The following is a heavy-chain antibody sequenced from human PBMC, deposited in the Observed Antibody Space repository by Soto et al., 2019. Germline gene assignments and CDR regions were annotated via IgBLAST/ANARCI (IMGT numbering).Heavy chain of an antibody. Sequence: ASVKVSCKASGYTFTNYDINWVRQATGQGLEWLGWMNPTSGYTGYAQKFQGRVTMTGDTSISTAYMELSSLTSADTAVYYCARFVRHQLPTIDYWGQGALVTVS. CDR3: ARFVRHQLPTIDY. D-gene: IGHD1-26*01. CDR2: MNPTSGYT. V-gene: IGHV1-8*01. CDR1: GYTFTNYD. J-gene: IGHJ4*02.